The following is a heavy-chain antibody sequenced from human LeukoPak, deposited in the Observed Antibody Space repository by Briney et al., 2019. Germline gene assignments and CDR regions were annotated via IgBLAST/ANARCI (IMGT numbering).Heavy chain of an antibody. CDR2: MNPNSGNT. J-gene: IGHJ3*02. CDR1: GYTFTSYD. D-gene: IGHD2-15*01. V-gene: IGHV1-8*03. CDR3: ARGHFVVNDAFDI. Sequence: VSVKVSCKASGYTFTSYDINWVRQAPRQGLEWMGWMNPNSGNTGYAQKFQGRVTISRNTSISTAYMELSSLRSEDTAVYYCARGHFVVNDAFDIWGQGTMVTVSS.